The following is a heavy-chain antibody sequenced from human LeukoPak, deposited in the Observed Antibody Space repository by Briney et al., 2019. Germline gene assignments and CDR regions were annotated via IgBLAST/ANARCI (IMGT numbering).Heavy chain of an antibody. CDR1: GFTLSTYA. Sequence: GGSLRLSCAASGFTLSTYAMSWVRQAPGKGLEWVSGISSGSGTTYYADSVKGRFTISRDNSKNTLYLQMNSLRAEDTAVYYCATGSEYSSSWYYFDYWGQGTLVTVSS. V-gene: IGHV3-23*01. J-gene: IGHJ4*02. CDR2: ISSGSGTT. CDR3: ATGSEYSSSWYYFDY. D-gene: IGHD6-13*01.